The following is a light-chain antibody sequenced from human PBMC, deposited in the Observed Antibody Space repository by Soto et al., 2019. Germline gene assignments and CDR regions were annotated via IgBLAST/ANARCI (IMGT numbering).Light chain of an antibody. CDR1: QSISRY. J-gene: IGKJ3*01. Sequence: DIQMTQSPSSLSASVGDTVTITCRASQSISRYLNWYQQKPGKAPNLLIYGATSLQSGVPSRFSGSGSATDFTLTISSLQPEDFATYFCQQSYNFLSTFGPGTKVDIK. CDR2: GAT. V-gene: IGKV1-39*01. CDR3: QQSYNFLST.